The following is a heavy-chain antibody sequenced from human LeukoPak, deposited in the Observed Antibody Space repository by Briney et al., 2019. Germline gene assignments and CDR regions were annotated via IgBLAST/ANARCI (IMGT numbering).Heavy chain of an antibody. CDR1: GFTFSSYE. CDR3: ARERGYSGYDYFIDSPSDS. V-gene: IGHV3-48*03. D-gene: IGHD5-12*01. CDR2: ISSSGDTI. J-gene: IGHJ4*02. Sequence: GGSLRLSCAASGFTFSSYEMNWVRQAPGRGLEWVSYISSSGDTIYCADSVKGRFTISRDNAKNSLYLQMNSLRAEDTAVYYCARERGYSGYDYFIDSPSDSWGQGTLVTVSS.